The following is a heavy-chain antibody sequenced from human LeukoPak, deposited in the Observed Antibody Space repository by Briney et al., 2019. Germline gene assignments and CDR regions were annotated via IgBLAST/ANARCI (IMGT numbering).Heavy chain of an antibody. CDR2: ISAYNGNT. CDR3: ATAFLRDILTGYYKDY. V-gene: IGHV1-18*01. J-gene: IGHJ4*02. Sequence: GASVKVSCKASGYTFTSYGISWVRQAPGQGLEWMGWISAYNGNTNYAQKFQGRVTMTEDTSTDTAYMELSSLRSEDTAVYYCATAFLRDILTGYYKDYWGQGTLVTVSS. CDR1: GYTFTSYG. D-gene: IGHD3-9*01.